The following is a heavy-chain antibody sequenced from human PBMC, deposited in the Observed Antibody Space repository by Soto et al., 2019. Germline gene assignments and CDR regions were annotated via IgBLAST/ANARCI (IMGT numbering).Heavy chain of an antibody. CDR1: GGTFSSYA. Sequence: SVKVSCTASGGTFSSYAISWVRQAPGQGLEWMGGIIPIFGTANYAQKFQGRVTITADESTSTAYMELSSLRSEDTAVYYCARAGYSSGWYPPPFFDYWGQGTLVTVSS. V-gene: IGHV1-69*13. CDR2: IIPIFGTA. D-gene: IGHD6-19*01. J-gene: IGHJ4*02. CDR3: ARAGYSSGWYPPPFFDY.